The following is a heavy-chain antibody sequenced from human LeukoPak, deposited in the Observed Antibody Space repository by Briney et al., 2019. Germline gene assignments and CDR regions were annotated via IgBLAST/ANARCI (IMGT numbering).Heavy chain of an antibody. CDR2: ISSSSSYI. CDR3: ARVLGPGVVDY. CDR1: GFNFSSYS. V-gene: IGHV3-21*01. D-gene: IGHD3-10*01. Sequence: GGSLRLSCAASGFNFSSYSMNWVRQAPGKGLEWVSSISSSSSYIYYADSVKGRFTISRDNAKNSLYLQMNSLRAEDTAVYYCARVLGPGVVDYWGQGTLVTVSS. J-gene: IGHJ4*02.